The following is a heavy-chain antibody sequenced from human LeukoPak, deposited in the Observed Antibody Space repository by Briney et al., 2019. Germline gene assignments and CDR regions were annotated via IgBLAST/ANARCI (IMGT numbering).Heavy chain of an antibody. CDR3: ARGGSHDTFDI. J-gene: IGHJ3*02. D-gene: IGHD5-12*01. V-gene: IGHV3-21*04. CDR2: ISSSSSYI. Sequence: GGSLRLSCAASGFTVSSYSMNWVRQAPGKGLEWVSSISSSSSYIYYADSVKGRFTISRDNAKNSLYLQMNSLRSEDTAVYYCARGGSHDTFDIWGQGTMVTVSS. CDR1: GFTVSSYS.